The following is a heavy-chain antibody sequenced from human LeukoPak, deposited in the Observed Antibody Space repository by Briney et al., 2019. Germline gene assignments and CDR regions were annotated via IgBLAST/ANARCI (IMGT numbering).Heavy chain of an antibody. J-gene: IGHJ4*02. CDR3: ARAATRRYCSGGSCWVFSD. D-gene: IGHD2-15*01. CDR2: ISSRSTYI. V-gene: IGHV3-21*01. Sequence: PGGSLRLSCAASGFTFSSYSMNWVRQAPGKGLEWVSSISSRSTYIYHADSVKGRFTISRDNAKNSLFLQMNSLRAEDTAVYYCARAATRRYCSGGSCWVFSDWGQGTLVTVSS. CDR1: GFTFSSYS.